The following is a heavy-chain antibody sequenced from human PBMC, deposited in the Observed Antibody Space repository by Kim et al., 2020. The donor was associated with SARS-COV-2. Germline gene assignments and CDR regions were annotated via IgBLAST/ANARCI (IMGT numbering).Heavy chain of an antibody. Sequence: SETLSLTCAVSGGSISSSNWWSWVRQPPGKGLEWIGEIYHSGSTNYNPSLKSRVTISVDKSKNQFSLKLSSVTAADTAVYYCARSPRVVVITQWFDPWGQGTLVTVSS. CDR1: GGSISSSNW. D-gene: IGHD3-22*01. V-gene: IGHV4-4*02. CDR2: IYHSGST. CDR3: ARSPRVVVITQWFDP. J-gene: IGHJ5*02.